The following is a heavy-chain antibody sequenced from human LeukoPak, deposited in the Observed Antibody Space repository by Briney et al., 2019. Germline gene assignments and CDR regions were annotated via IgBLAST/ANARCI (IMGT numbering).Heavy chain of an antibody. D-gene: IGHD3-3*01. CDR1: GGSISSYY. V-gene: IGHV4-59*08. J-gene: IGHJ4*02. CDR2: IYYSGST. Sequence: SETLSLTCTVSGGSISSYYWSWIRQPPGKGLEWIGYIYYSGSTDYNPSLKSRVTISVDTSKNQFSLKLSSVTAADTAVYYCARHRRIGSFDYWGQGTLVTVSS. CDR3: ARHRRIGSFDY.